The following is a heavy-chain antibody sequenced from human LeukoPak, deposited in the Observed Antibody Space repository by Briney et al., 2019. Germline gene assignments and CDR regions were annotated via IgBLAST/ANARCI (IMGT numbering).Heavy chain of an antibody. CDR3: AKDRVFYGDYFDY. V-gene: IGHV3-33*06. CDR1: GFTFSSYG. CDR2: IWYDGSNK. Sequence: GRSLRLSCAASGFTFSSYGMHWVRQAPGKGLEWVAVIWYDGSNKYYADSVKGRFTISRDNSKNTLYLQMNSLRAEDTAVYYCAKDRVFYGDYFDYWGQGTLVTVSS. J-gene: IGHJ4*02. D-gene: IGHD4-17*01.